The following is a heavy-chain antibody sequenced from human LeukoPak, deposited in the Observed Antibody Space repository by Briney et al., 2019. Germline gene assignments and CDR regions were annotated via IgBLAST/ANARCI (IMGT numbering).Heavy chain of an antibody. CDR1: GFTFSNYG. CDR2: ITYDGINK. J-gene: IGHJ2*01. V-gene: IGHV3-30*18. D-gene: IGHD3-22*01. CDR3: AKGAGSGYPAAHWYFDL. Sequence: GGSLRLSCAASGFTFSNYGMHWVRQAPGKGLEWVTLITYDGINKYYADSVEGRFTISRDNSKNTLHLQMNSLRAEDTAVYYCAKGAGSGYPAAHWYFDLWGRGSLVTVSS.